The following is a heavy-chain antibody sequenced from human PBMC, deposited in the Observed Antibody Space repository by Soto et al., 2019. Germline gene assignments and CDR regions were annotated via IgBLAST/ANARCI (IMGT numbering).Heavy chain of an antibody. CDR3: ARETYYDILTGYYPSFDY. CDR2: IIPIFGTA. V-gene: IGHV1-69*01. D-gene: IGHD3-9*01. J-gene: IGHJ4*02. CDR1: GGTFSSYA. Sequence: QVQLVQSGAEVKKPGSSVKVSCKDSGGTFSSYAISWVRQAPGQGLEWMGGIIPIFGTANYAQKFQGRVTITADESTSTAYMELRSLRSEDTAVYYCARETYYDILTGYYPSFDYWGQGTLVTVSS.